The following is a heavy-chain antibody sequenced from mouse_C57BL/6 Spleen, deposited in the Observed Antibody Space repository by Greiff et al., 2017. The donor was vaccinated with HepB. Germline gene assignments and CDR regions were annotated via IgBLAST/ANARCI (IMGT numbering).Heavy chain of an antibody. Sequence: VQLQQSGAELVKPGASVKISCKASGYAFSSYWMNWVKQRPGKGLEWIGQIYPGDGDTNYNGKFKGKATLTADKSSSTAYMQLSSLTSEDSAVYFCARRGDDYAFDYWGQGTTLTVSS. J-gene: IGHJ2*01. V-gene: IGHV1-80*01. CDR1: GYAFSSYW. CDR2: IYPGDGDT. CDR3: ARRGDDYAFDY. D-gene: IGHD2-4*01.